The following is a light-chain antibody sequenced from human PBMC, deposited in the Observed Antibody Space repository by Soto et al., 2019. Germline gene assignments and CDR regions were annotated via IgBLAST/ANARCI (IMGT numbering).Light chain of an antibody. CDR1: QSVPNSR. Sequence: VLTEAPDTLSLSPGERATLSCSASQSVPNSRLAWYQQKPGEAPRLLIFGASIRVKGIPDSLIGSGSGTDFTLTISRLESEDFAVYYCQRYGSSSPQTFGQGSKVDVK. CDR3: QRYGSSSPQT. V-gene: IGKV3-20*01. J-gene: IGKJ2*01. CDR2: GAS.